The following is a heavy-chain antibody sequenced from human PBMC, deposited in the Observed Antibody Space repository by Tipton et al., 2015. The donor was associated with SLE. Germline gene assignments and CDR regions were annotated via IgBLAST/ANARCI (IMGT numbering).Heavy chain of an antibody. Sequence: TLSLTCTVSGGSISSDVAFWNWIRQPAGKGLEWIGHIYTTGSTNYSPSLKSRVTISFDTSETQFSLKLASVTIADTAVYYCARVSSGTNYAIESWGQGTLVTVSS. V-gene: IGHV4-61*09. J-gene: IGHJ4*02. D-gene: IGHD4/OR15-4a*01. CDR1: GGSISSDVAF. CDR3: ARVSSGTNYAIES. CDR2: IYTTGST.